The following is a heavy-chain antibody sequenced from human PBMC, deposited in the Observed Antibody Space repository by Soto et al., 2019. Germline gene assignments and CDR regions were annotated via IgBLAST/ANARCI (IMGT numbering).Heavy chain of an antibody. V-gene: IGHV5-10-1*01. CDR1: GYSFTIYW. D-gene: IGHD6-19*01. CDR2: IDPSDSYT. J-gene: IGHJ6*02. CDR3: ARLAVSGWSIDYYGMDV. Sequence: PGESMKTSWDCSGYSFTIYWISLVLQMPGKGLDWMGRIDPSDSYTNYSPSFQGHVTISADKSISTAYLQWSSLKASDTAMYYCARLAVSGWSIDYYGMDVWGQGTTVTVSS.